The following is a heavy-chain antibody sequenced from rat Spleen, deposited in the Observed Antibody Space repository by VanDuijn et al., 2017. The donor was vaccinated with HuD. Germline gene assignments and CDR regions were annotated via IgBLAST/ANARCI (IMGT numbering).Heavy chain of an antibody. CDR3: TRESLPGFNSHWFLS. CDR2: ISTGGNT. Sequence: QVHLKESGPGLVQSSQTLSLTCTVSGFSLTSNGVSWVRPPPGEGLEWIAAISTGGNTYYNSPISSRLSISRDTSKSQVFLKVDSLQTEDTATYFCTRESLPGFNSHWFLSWGQGTLVTVSS. D-gene: IGHD1-4*01. V-gene: IGHV2S12*01. CDR1: GFSLTSNG. J-gene: IGHJ3*01.